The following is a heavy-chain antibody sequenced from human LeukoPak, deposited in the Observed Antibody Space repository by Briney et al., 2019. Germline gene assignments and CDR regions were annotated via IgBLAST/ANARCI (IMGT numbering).Heavy chain of an antibody. V-gene: IGHV1-69*13. Sequence: ASVKVSCKASGGTFSSYAISWVRRAPGQGLGWMGGIIPIFGTANYAQKFQGRVKITEDESTSTAYMELSSLRSEDTAVYYCAREVVTRGVYYYYGMDVWGQGTTVTVSS. CDR3: AREVVTRGVYYYYGMDV. D-gene: IGHD3-3*01. J-gene: IGHJ6*02. CDR1: GGTFSSYA. CDR2: IIPIFGTA.